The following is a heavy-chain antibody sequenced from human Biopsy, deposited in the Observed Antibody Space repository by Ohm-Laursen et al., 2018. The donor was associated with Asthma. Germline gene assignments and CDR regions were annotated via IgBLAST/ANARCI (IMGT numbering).Heavy chain of an antibody. CDR2: GGSYYDGGLK. CDR1: GFTFRSYA. V-gene: IGHV3-30-3*01. D-gene: IGHD3-3*01. J-gene: IGHJ5*02. Sequence: SLRLSCAASGFTFRSYAMHWVRQAPGKGLEWVAVGGSYYDGGLKYYADSVNGRFTVSRDDSKNTLYLQMNSLRAEDTAVYFCARERNDWSGYVTGDHWGQGSLVTVSS. CDR3: ARERNDWSGYVTGDH.